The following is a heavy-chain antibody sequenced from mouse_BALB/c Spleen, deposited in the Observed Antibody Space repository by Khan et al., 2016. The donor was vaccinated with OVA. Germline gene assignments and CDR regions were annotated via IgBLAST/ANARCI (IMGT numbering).Heavy chain of an antibody. CDR1: GYSFSSSC. Sequence: QVQLQQPGAELMKPGASVKLSCKATGYSFSSSCLELVNQRLGHVLQWIGESLPGSGSSNYNEKFKGKATFTADISSKTTYMQLSSLTSEDATVYYCARRKYYSGDYFDYWGQGTTLTVSS. CDR2: SLPGSGSS. CDR3: ARRKYYSGDYFDY. V-gene: IGHV1-9*01. D-gene: IGHD2-12*01. J-gene: IGHJ2*01.